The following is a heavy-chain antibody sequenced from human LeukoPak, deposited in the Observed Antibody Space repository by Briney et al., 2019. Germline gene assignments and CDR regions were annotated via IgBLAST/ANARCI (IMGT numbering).Heavy chain of an antibody. CDR1: GFTSSSYE. V-gene: IGHV3-48*03. D-gene: IGHD3-10*01. J-gene: IGHJ4*02. CDR3: ARDFGRYFFDY. CDR2: ISSRATAI. Sequence: GGSLRLSCAVSGFTSSSYEMNWVRQAPGKGLEWDSYISSRATAIYYADSVKGRFTISRDNAKNSLYLQMNSLRAEDTAVYYCARDFGRYFFDYWGQGTLVTVSS.